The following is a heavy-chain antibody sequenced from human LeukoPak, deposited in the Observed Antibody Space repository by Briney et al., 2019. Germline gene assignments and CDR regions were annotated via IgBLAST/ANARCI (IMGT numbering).Heavy chain of an antibody. CDR3: AREEVYDFWSGYIDLVDY. V-gene: IGHV4-61*02. Sequence: SEALSLTCTVSGGSISSGSYHWSWIRQPAGKGLEGIGRIYTSGSTNYNPSLKSRVTISVDTSKNQFSLKLSSVAAADTAVYYCAREEVYDFWSGYIDLVDYWGQGTLVTVSS. D-gene: IGHD3-3*01. J-gene: IGHJ4*02. CDR1: GGSISSGSYH. CDR2: IYTSGST.